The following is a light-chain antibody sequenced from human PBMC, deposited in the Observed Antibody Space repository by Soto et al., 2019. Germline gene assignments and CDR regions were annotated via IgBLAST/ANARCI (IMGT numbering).Light chain of an antibody. CDR2: AAS. V-gene: IGKV1-39*01. Sequence: DIQLTQSPSFLSASLGDRVTITCRASQGISTYLAWYQQKPGKAPKLLIYAASSLQSGVPSRFSGSGSGTDFTLTISSLQPEDFATYYCQQSYSTPPTFGGGTKVDIK. CDR3: QQSYSTPPT. CDR1: QGISTY. J-gene: IGKJ4*01.